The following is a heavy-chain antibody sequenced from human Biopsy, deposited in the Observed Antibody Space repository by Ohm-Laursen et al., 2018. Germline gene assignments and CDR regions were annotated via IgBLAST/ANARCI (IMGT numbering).Heavy chain of an antibody. Sequence: SVKVSCKASGGTFTNHAVGWVRQAPGQGLEWVGSSIPLFNTANYADKFQGRVTLTADKSTTTAYMELSSLRSEDTAIYYCARFPLGAYDDSGSYRAVEHWYFDLWDRGTLVTVSS. J-gene: IGHJ2*01. D-gene: IGHD3-22*01. CDR1: GGTFTNHA. CDR3: ARFPLGAYDDSGSYRAVEHWYFDL. CDR2: SIPLFNTA. V-gene: IGHV1-69*06.